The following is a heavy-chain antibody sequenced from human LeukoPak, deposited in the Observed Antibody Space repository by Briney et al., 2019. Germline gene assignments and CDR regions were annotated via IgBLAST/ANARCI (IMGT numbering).Heavy chain of an antibody. V-gene: IGHV1-69*04. CDR1: GGTFSSYA. CDR2: IIPILGIA. J-gene: IGHJ4*02. D-gene: IGHD5-18*01. Sequence: SVKVSCKASGGTFSSYAISWVRQAPGQGLEWMGRIIPILGIANYAQKFQGRVTITADKSTSTVYMELSSLRSEDTAVYYCVGDEAIVTGAFDYWGQGALVTVSS. CDR3: VGDEAIVTGAFDY.